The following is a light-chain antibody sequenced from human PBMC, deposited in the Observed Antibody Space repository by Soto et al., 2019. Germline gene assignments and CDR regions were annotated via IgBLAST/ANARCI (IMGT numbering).Light chain of an antibody. V-gene: IGLV2-8*01. CDR2: AVS. J-gene: IGLJ3*02. CDR3: NSYAGNSWV. CDR1: STDVGAYNY. Sequence: QSALTQPPSASGSPGQSVAISCTGTSTDVGAYNYVSWYQRHPGKAPKLIIYAVSKRPSGVPDRFSGSKSGNTASLTVSGLQADDEADYYCNSYAGNSWVFGGGTKLTVL.